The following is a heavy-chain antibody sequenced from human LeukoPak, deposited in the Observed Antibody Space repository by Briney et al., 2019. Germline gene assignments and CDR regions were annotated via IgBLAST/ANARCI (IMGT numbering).Heavy chain of an antibody. J-gene: IGHJ4*02. CDR3: ASLYYYDGNAYSKSKYYFDY. Sequence: SETLSLTCTVSGGSVSSGTYFWTWIRQPPGKGLEWIGYISNTGSTNYNPSLKSRVTMSVDTSKSQFSLNLSSVTAADTAVYYCASLYYYDGNAYSKSKYYFDYWGQGTLVTVSS. D-gene: IGHD3-22*01. CDR2: ISNTGST. CDR1: GGSVSSGTYF. V-gene: IGHV4-61*01.